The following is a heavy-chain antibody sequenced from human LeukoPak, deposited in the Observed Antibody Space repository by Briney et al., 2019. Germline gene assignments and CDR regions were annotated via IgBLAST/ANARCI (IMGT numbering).Heavy chain of an antibody. CDR3: ARQLIEQLVSIFDY. D-gene: IGHD6-13*01. CDR2: IYYSGST. CDR1: GGSISSSSYY. J-gene: IGHJ4*02. V-gene: IGHV4-39*01. Sequence: TSETLSLTCTVSGGSISSSSYYWGWIRQPPGKGLEWIGSIYYSGSTYYNPSLKSRVTISVDTSKNQFSLKLSSVTAADTAVYYCARQLIEQLVSIFDYWGQGTLVTVSS.